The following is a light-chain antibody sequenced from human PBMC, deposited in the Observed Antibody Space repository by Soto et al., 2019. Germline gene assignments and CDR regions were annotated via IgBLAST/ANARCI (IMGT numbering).Light chain of an antibody. CDR2: EVS. J-gene: IGLJ2*01. V-gene: IGLV2-8*01. CDR1: SSDVGGYNY. CDR3: SSYAGRNSVV. Sequence: QSALTQPPSASGSPGQSVTISCTGMSSDVGGYNYVSWYQQHPGKAPKLMIYEVSKRPSGVPDRFSGSKSGNTASLTVSGLEAEDEADYYCSSYAGRNSVVFGGGTKLTVL.